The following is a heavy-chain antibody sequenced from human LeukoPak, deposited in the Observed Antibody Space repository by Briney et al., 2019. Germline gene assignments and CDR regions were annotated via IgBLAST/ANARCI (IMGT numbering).Heavy chain of an antibody. Sequence: PGRSLRLSCAASGFTFSSYAMHWVRQAPGKGLEWVAVISYDGSNKYYADSVKGRFTISRDNSKNTLYLQMNSLRAEDTAVYCCARDLLGGYRWGQGTLVTVSS. CDR2: ISYDGSNK. J-gene: IGHJ4*02. CDR3: ARDLLGGYR. CDR1: GFTFSSYA. D-gene: IGHD5-12*01. V-gene: IGHV3-30-3*01.